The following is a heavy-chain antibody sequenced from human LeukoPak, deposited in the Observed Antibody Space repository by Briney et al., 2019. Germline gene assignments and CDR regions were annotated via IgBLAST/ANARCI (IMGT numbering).Heavy chain of an antibody. CDR3: ARNTYYYDSSAGTFDF. CDR2: INPNSGGT. CDR1: GYTFTDYS. V-gene: IGHV1-2*02. J-gene: IGHJ4*02. Sequence: ASVKVPCKASGYTFTDYSMHWVRQAPGQGLEWMGWINPNSGGTNYAQKFQGRVTMTRDTSISTAYMELSRLRSDDTAVFYCARNTYYYDSSAGTFDFWGQGTLVTVSS. D-gene: IGHD3-22*01.